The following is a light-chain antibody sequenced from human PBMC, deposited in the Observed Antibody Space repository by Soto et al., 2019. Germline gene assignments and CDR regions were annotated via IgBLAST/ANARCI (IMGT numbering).Light chain of an antibody. CDR3: QQGYSTPWT. V-gene: IGKV1-39*01. J-gene: IGKJ1*01. Sequence: DIQMTQSPSSLSASVGDRVTITCRASQSVTTYLHWYQQKAGEAPKLLIYAISNLQSGVSSRFSGSGSGTDFSLTINTLQPEDFATYYCQQGYSTPWTSGQGTKV. CDR1: QSVTTY. CDR2: AIS.